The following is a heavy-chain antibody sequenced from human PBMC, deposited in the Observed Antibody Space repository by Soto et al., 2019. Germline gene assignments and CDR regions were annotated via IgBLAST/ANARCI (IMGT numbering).Heavy chain of an antibody. J-gene: IGHJ6*02. CDR1: GGTFSSYA. V-gene: IGHV1-69*13. D-gene: IGHD6-13*01. CDR3: ARDGVAAAGIDYYGMDV. CDR2: IIPIFGTA. Sequence: ASVKVSCKASGGTFSSYAISWVRQAPGQGLEWMGGIIPIFGTANYAQKFQGRVTITADESTSTAYMELSSLRSEDTAVYYCARDGVAAAGIDYYGMDVWGQGTTVTVSS.